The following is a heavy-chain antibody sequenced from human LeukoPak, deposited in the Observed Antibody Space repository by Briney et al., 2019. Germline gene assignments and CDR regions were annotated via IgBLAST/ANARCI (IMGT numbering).Heavy chain of an antibody. D-gene: IGHD5-18*01. CDR3: ARGRWTGGYSYGLGYYYYMDV. J-gene: IGHJ6*03. Sequence: SETLSLTCTVSGGSVSSYFWSWIRQPPGKGLEWIGYIYYSGSTNYNPSFESRVTISLDTSNYQFSLRLGSVTAADTAVYYCARGRWTGGYSYGLGYYYYMDVWGKGTTVTVSS. CDR2: IYYSGST. CDR1: GGSVSSYF. V-gene: IGHV4-59*02.